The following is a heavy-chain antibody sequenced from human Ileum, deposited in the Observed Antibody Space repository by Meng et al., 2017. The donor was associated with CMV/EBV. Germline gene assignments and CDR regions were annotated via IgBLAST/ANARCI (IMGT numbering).Heavy chain of an antibody. CDR1: GFAFSESG. J-gene: IGHJ5*02. Sequence: GGSLRLSCVASGFAFSESGMHWIRQSPGKGLVWVAGVSWTSGSTDYADSVRGRVTISRDNAKNYLYLQMNSLRLEDTALYYCAKDLSKYASSPMDLWGQGTPVTVSS. D-gene: IGHD2-2*01. V-gene: IGHV3-9*01. CDR3: AKDLSKYASSPMDL. CDR2: VSWTSGST.